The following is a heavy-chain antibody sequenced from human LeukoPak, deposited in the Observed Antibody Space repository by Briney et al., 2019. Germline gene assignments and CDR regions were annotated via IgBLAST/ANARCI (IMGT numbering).Heavy chain of an antibody. D-gene: IGHD6-13*01. CDR2: IYYSGST. Sequence: PSETLSLTCAVSGGSISSNSYYWGWIRQPPGKGLEWIGSIYYSGSTYYNPSLKSRVTISVDTSKNQFSLKLNSVTAADTALYYCARGTFTAAAWGSHNCFDPWGQGTLVTVSS. J-gene: IGHJ5*02. CDR3: ARGTFTAAAWGSHNCFDP. V-gene: IGHV4-39*07. CDR1: GGSISSNSYY.